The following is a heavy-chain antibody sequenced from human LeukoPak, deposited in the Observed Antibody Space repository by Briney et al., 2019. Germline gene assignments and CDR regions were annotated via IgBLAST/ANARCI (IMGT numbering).Heavy chain of an antibody. CDR2: IRSKAYGGTT. Sequence: GGSLRLSCTASGFSFGDYSMRWVRQAPGKGLEWVGFIRSKAYGGTTEYAASVKGRFTISRDDSKSTAYLQMNSLKTEDTAVYYCTREPPEWLALLDYWGQGTLVTVSS. J-gene: IGHJ4*02. V-gene: IGHV3-49*04. CDR1: GFSFGDYS. D-gene: IGHD6-19*01. CDR3: TREPPEWLALLDY.